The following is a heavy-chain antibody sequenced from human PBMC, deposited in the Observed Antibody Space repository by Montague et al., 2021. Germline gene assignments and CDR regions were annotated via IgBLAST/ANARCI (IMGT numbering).Heavy chain of an antibody. Sequence: LRLSCSVSGFAFSNYWMHWVRQAPGKGLVWVSRIQTDGTSTDYADSVKGRFTISRDNAKSTLYLQMNSLRAEDTAVYYCARVGLGGGPNFDYWGQGTLVTVSS. CDR1: GFAFSNYW. J-gene: IGHJ4*02. V-gene: IGHV3-74*01. D-gene: IGHD1-26*01. CDR2: IQTDGTST. CDR3: ARVGLGGGPNFDY.